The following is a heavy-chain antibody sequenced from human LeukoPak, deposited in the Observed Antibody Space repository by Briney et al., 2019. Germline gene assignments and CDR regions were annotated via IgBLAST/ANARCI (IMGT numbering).Heavy chain of an antibody. CDR3: ARGLGSSSWWSAEYFQH. D-gene: IGHD6-13*01. CDR2: MNPNSGNT. J-gene: IGHJ1*01. V-gene: IGHV1-8*01. CDR1: GYTFTSYD. Sequence: ASVKVSCKASGYTFTSYDINWVRQATGQGLEWMGWMNPNSGNTGYAQKFQGRVTMTRNTSISTAYMELSSLRSEDTAVYYCARGLGSSSWWSAEYFQHWGQGTLVTVPS.